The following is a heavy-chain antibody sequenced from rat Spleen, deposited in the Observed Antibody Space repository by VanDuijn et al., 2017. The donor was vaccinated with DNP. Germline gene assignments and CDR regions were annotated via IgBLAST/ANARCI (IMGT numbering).Heavy chain of an antibody. Sequence: EVQLVESGGGLVQPGRSLKLSCAASGFTFSDYYMAWVRQAPTKGLEWVASISYDGGSTYSPDSVKGRLTISRDNAENTVYLQMISLRSEDTATYYCAKGVIRGDYAMDAWGQGTSVTVS. J-gene: IGHJ4*01. CDR3: AKGVIRGDYAMDA. CDR1: GFTFSDYY. D-gene: IGHD4-4*01. V-gene: IGHV5-20*01. CDR2: ISYDGGST.